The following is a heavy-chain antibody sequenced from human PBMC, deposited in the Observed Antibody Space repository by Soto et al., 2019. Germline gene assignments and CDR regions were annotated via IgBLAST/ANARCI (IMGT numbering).Heavy chain of an antibody. CDR3: ARGSVDTVDSCGFYLY. V-gene: IGHV4-34*01. CDR2: INHSGGT. J-gene: IGHJ4*02. D-gene: IGHD3-22*01. Sequence: SETLSLTCAVYGGSFSAYYWSWIRQPPGKGLEWIGEINHSGGTSYNPSLKSRVTISVDTSKSQFSLKLTSVTAADRAVYYCARGSVDTVDSCGFYLYCGQGTPVTVSS. CDR1: GGSFSAYY.